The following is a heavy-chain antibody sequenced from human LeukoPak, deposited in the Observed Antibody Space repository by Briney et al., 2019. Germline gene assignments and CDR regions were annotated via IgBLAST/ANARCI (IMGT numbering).Heavy chain of an antibody. V-gene: IGHV3-30*02. CDR3: AKGLGVPFSYYYMDV. J-gene: IGHJ6*03. D-gene: IGHD3-22*01. CDR1: GFTFSNFG. Sequence: PGGSLRLSCAASGFTFSNFGMHWVRQAPGKGLEWVAFIRYDGSNKYYADSVKGRFTISRDNSKNTLYLQMNSLRAEDTAVYYCAKGLGVPFSYYYMDVWGKGTTVTISS. CDR2: IRYDGSNK.